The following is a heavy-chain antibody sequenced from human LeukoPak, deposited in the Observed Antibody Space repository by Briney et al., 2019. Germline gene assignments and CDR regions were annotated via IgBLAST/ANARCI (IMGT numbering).Heavy chain of an antibody. Sequence: GESLKISCKGSGYSFTSYWIGWVRQMPGKGLEWMGIIYPGDSDTRYSPSFQGQVTISADKSISTAYLQWSSLKASDTAMYYWARLGEVAVTRPHFDYWGKGTRVPSPQ. D-gene: IGHD2-15*01. CDR1: GYSFTSYW. CDR2: IYPGDSDT. V-gene: IGHV5-51*01. CDR3: ARLGEVAVTRPHFDY. J-gene: IGHJ4*02.